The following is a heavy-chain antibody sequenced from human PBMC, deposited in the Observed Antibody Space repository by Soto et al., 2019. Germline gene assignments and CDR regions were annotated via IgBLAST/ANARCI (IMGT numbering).Heavy chain of an antibody. Sequence: GGSLRLSCSASGFTFSNYWMDWVRQAPGKGLVWVSHIKTDGTSTSYADSVKGRVTISRDNAENTLYLQMNSLRAGDMAVYFCAKSHDIATHLFDSCGQGPKVIVSS. V-gene: IGHV3-74*01. J-gene: IGHJ4*02. D-gene: IGHD2-15*01. CDR3: AKSHDIATHLFDS. CDR2: IKTDGTST. CDR1: GFTFSNYW.